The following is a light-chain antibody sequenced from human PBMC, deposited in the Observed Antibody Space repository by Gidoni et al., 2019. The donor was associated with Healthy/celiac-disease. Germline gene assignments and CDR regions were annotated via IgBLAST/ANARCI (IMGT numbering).Light chain of an antibody. Sequence: QSVLTQPPSASGTPGQRVTISCSGSSSNIGSNYVYWYQPLPGTAPKLLIYRNTQRPSVVPDRFSGSKSGTSASLAISGLRSEDEADYYCAACDDSLSGRVFGGGTKLTVL. V-gene: IGLV1-47*01. CDR2: RNT. CDR1: SSNIGSNY. CDR3: AACDDSLSGRV. J-gene: IGLJ3*02.